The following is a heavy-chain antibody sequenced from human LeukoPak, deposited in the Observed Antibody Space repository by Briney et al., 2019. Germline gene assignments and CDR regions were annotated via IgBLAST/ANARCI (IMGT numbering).Heavy chain of an antibody. V-gene: IGHV4-34*01. CDR3: AREGYSYNYGMDV. D-gene: IGHD5-18*01. J-gene: IGHJ6*02. CDR2: INRSGST. CDR1: GGSFSGYY. Sequence: SETLSLTCAVYGGSFSGYYWSWIRQPPGKGLEWIGEINRSGSTNYNPSLKSRVTISVDTSKNQFSLKLSSVTAADTAVYYCAREGYSYNYGMDVWGQGTTVTVSS.